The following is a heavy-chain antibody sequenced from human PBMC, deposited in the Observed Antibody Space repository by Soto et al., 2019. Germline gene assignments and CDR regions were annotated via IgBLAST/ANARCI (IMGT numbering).Heavy chain of an antibody. D-gene: IGHD1-26*01. Sequence: QITLKESGPTLVKPTQTLTLTCTFSGFSLSTSGVGVGWIRQPPGKALEWLALIYWDDDKRYSPSLKSSLTITKDTSKKQVDLTMTKLDPVDTATYYCAHIGGATDYWGQGTLVTVSS. CDR2: IYWDDDK. V-gene: IGHV2-5*02. CDR3: AHIGGATDY. CDR1: GFSLSTSGVG. J-gene: IGHJ4*02.